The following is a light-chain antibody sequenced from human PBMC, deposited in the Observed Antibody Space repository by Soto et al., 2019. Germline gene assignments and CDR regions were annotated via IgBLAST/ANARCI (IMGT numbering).Light chain of an antibody. CDR3: QQYGSSGT. CDR1: QSVSNNY. Sequence: EIVLTQSPGTLSLSPGKRATLSCRASQSVSNNYLAWYQQKTGQAPRLLISGASNRATGIPARFRDSGSGTAFPLNIRRLEPEYFGEYCCQQYGSSGTFGQGTKVVIK. CDR2: GAS. V-gene: IGKV3-20*01. J-gene: IGKJ1*01.